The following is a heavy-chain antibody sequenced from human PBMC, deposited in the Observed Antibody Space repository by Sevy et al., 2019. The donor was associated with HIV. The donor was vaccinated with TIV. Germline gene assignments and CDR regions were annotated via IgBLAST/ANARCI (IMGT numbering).Heavy chain of an antibody. Sequence: GGSLRLSCAASGFTFSSYSMNWVRQAPGKGLEWVSSISSSSSYIYYADSVKGRFTISRDNAKNSLYLQMNSLRAEDTAVYYCAIDNNQLLRLYYYYYGMDVWGQGTTVTVSS. J-gene: IGHJ6*02. CDR1: GFTFSSYS. CDR2: ISSSSSYI. D-gene: IGHD2-2*01. V-gene: IGHV3-21*01. CDR3: AIDNNQLLRLYYYYYGMDV.